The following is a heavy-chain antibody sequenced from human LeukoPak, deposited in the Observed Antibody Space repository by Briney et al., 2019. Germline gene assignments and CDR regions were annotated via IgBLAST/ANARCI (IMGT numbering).Heavy chain of an antibody. Sequence: SETLSLTCAVSGGSISSSNWWSWVRQPPGKGLEWIGEIYHSGSTSYNPSLKSRVTISVDKSKNQFSLKLSSVTAADTAVYYCARRRGYSSESDYWGQGTLVTVSS. V-gene: IGHV4-4*02. CDR2: IYHSGST. CDR1: GGSISSSNW. J-gene: IGHJ4*02. CDR3: ARRRGYSSESDY. D-gene: IGHD5-18*01.